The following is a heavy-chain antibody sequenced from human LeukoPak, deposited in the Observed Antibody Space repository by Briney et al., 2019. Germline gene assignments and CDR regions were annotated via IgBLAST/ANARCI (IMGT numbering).Heavy chain of an antibody. CDR3: ERVSYGASENWFDP. Sequence: GGSLRRSCSASGFTFSSYSMNCVRHAPGKGREGVSSISSSSSYIYYTYSVKGRFTIARYNAKNSMYLQMNRLRGEDTDVYYCERVSYGASENWFDPWGQGTLVTVSS. V-gene: IGHV3-21*01. J-gene: IGHJ5*02. D-gene: IGHD4-17*01. CDR2: ISSSSSYI. CDR1: GFTFSSYS.